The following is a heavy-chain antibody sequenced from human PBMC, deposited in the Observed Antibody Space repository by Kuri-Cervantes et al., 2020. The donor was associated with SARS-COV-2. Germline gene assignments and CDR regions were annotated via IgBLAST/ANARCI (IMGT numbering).Heavy chain of an antibody. V-gene: IGHV3-21*01. D-gene: IGHD6-13*01. CDR1: GFTFSSYS. CDR3: ARDFLLLAAQDY. Sequence: ETLSLTCAASGFTFSSYSMNWVRQAPGKGLEWVSSISSSSSYIHYADSVKGRFTISRDNAKNSLYLQMNSLRAEDTAVYYCARDFLLLAAQDYWGQGTLVTVSS. CDR2: ISSSSSYI. J-gene: IGHJ4*02.